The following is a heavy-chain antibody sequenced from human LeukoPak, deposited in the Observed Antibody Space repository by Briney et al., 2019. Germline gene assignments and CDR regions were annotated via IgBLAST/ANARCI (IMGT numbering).Heavy chain of an antibody. CDR1: GYSISSGYY. CDR2: IYHSGST. CDR3: ARVTATIPYYYMDV. Sequence: SETLSLTCTVSGYSISSGYYWGWIRQPPGKGLEWIGSIYHSGSTYYNPSLKSRVTISVDTSKNQFSLKLSSVTAADTAVYYCARVTATIPYYYMDVWGKGTTVTVSS. J-gene: IGHJ6*03. D-gene: IGHD1-26*01. V-gene: IGHV4-38-2*02.